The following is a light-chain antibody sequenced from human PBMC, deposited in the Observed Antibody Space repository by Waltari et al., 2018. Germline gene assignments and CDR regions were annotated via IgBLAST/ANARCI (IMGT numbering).Light chain of an antibody. CDR3: SSYTSSSTGV. V-gene: IGLV2-14*03. Sequence: QSALTQPASVSGSPGQSITISCTGTSSDVGGYNYVSWYQQHPGKAPKLMIYDVSNRPSVVSNRFSGSKSGNTAALTISGLQAEDEADYYCSSYTSSSTGVFGTGTKVTV. CDR1: SSDVGGYNY. J-gene: IGLJ1*01. CDR2: DVS.